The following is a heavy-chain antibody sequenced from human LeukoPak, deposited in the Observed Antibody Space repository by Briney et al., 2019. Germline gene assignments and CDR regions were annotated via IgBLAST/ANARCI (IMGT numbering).Heavy chain of an antibody. CDR1: GFTFGSYW. CDR3: TKVIRNYDMAFDY. V-gene: IGHV3-23*01. CDR2: IGGNDGKT. D-gene: IGHD3-9*01. J-gene: IGHJ4*02. Sequence: PGGSLRLSCAASGFTFGSYWMSWVRQAPGKGLEWVSSIGGNDGKTYYRDSVKGQFTISRDNSKNTLYLQVNSLRAEDTAVYHCTKVIRNYDMAFDYWGQGTLVTVSS.